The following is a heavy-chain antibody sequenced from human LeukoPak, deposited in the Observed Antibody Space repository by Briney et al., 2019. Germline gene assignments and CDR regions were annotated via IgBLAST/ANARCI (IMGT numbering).Heavy chain of an antibody. CDR1: GVSVSSNSAA. CDR3: ARRAIRRRVEQPTFDY. CDR2: TYYRSKWYN. D-gene: IGHD1/OR15-1a*01. V-gene: IGHV6-1*01. J-gene: IGHJ4*02. Sequence: SQTLSVTCAISGVSVSSNSAAWNWIRQSPSRGLEWLGRTYYRSKWYNDYAVSVKSRITINPDTSKNQFSLKLSSVTAADTAVYYCARRAIRRRVEQPTFDYWGQGTLVTVSS.